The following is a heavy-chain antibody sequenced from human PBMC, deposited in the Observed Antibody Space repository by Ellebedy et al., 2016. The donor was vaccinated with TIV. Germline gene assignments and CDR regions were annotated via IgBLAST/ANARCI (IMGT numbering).Heavy chain of an antibody. D-gene: IGHD3-10*01. CDR2: IIPIFGTA. V-gene: IGHV1-69*13. CDR3: ARDFLRAPDGSESYNNWFDP. J-gene: IGHJ5*02. CDR1: GGTFSSYT. Sequence: ASVKVSXKASGGTFSSYTISWVRQAPGQGLEWMGGIIPIFGTANYAQKFQDRVTITADESTRTAYMELSSLRSEDTAVCYCARDFLRAPDGSESYNNWFDPWGQGTLVTVSS.